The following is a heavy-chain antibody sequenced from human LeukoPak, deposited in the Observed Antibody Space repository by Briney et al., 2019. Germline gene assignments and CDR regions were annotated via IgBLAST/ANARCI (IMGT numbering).Heavy chain of an antibody. D-gene: IGHD5-24*01. J-gene: IGHJ4*02. Sequence: SETLSLTCTVSGGAISSYCWSWIRQPPGKGLEWIGYIQYSGSSNYNSSLKSRVTISVDTSQIHFSLKVSSVTAADTAVYYCARGKRWLQSPFDYWGQGTLVTVSS. CDR2: IQYSGSS. CDR3: ARGKRWLQSPFDY. CDR1: GGAISSYC. V-gene: IGHV4-59*01.